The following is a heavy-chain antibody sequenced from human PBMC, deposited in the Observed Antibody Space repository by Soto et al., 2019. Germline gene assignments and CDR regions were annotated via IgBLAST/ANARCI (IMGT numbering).Heavy chain of an antibody. CDR2: IWYDGSNK. CDR1: GFTFSSYG. CDR3: ARGPVAYDILTGYQGISGV. Sequence: GGSLRLSCAASGFTFSSYGMHWVRQAPGKGLEWVAVIWYDGSNKYYADSVKGRFTISRDNSKNTLYLQMNSLRAEDTAVYYCARGPVAYDILTGYQGISGVWGQGTLVTVSS. V-gene: IGHV3-33*01. J-gene: IGHJ4*02. D-gene: IGHD3-9*01.